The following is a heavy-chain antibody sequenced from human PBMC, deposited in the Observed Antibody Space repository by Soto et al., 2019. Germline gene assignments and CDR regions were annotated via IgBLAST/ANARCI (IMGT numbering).Heavy chain of an antibody. D-gene: IGHD3-9*01. Sequence: GGSLRLSCAASVFTVSSNYMSWVRQAPGKGLEWVSVIYSGGSTYYADSVKGRFTISRDNSKNTLYLQMNSLRAEDTAVYYCAREGLRGYDILTGYSLLHASDYWGQGTLVTVSS. J-gene: IGHJ4*02. CDR2: IYSGGST. V-gene: IGHV3-66*01. CDR1: VFTVSSNY. CDR3: AREGLRGYDILTGYSLLHASDY.